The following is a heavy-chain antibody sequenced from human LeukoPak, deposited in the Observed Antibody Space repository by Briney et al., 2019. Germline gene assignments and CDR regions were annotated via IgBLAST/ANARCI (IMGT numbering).Heavy chain of an antibody. Sequence: PGGSPRLSCAASGGFTFGTYAMHWVRQAPGKGLEWVAVISYDGSNKYYADSVKGRFTVSRDNSKNTLFLQMNSLRAEDTAVYYCARVSGYFDNWGQGTLVTVSS. J-gene: IGHJ4*02. CDR2: ISYDGSNK. CDR1: GGFTFGTYA. CDR3: ARVSGYFDN. V-gene: IGHV3-30-3*01.